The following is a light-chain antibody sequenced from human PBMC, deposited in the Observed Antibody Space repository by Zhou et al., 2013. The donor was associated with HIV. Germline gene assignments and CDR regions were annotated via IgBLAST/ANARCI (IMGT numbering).Light chain of an antibody. CDR2: GAS. CDR1: HNIRTS. CDR3: HQTYMTPLT. V-gene: IGKV1-39*01. Sequence: DIHMTQSPSSLSASVGDRVIITCRSSHNIRTSLSWYQHKPGKAPRLLLYGASNLQSGVPLRFSGGGSRTNFTLTINSLQPEDIATYYCHQTYMTPLTFGGGTKVEMK. J-gene: IGKJ4*01.